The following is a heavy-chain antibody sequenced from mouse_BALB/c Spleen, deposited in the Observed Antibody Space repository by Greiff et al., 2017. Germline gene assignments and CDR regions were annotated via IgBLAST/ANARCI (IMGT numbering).Heavy chain of an antibody. J-gene: IGHJ4*01. CDR2: IDPANGNT. CDR1: GFNIKDTY. V-gene: IGHV14-3*02. Sequence: VQLQQSGAELVKPGASVKLSCTASGFNIKDTYMHWVKQRPEQGLEWIGRIDPANGNTKYDPKFQGKATITADTASNTAYLQLSSLTSEDTAVYYCASAMDYWGQGTSVTVSS. CDR3: ASAMDY.